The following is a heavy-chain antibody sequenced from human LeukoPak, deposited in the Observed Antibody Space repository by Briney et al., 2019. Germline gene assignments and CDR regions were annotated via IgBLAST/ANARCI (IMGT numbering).Heavy chain of an antibody. D-gene: IGHD2-15*01. J-gene: IGHJ4*02. CDR3: ARGVVVPPYYFDY. V-gene: IGHV4-34*01. CDR1: GGSFRGYY. Sequence: SETLSLTCAVYGGSFRGYYWSWIRQPPGKGLEWIGEINHSGSTNYNPSLKSRVTISVDTSKNQFSLKLSSVTAADTAVYYCARGVVVPPYYFDYWGQGTLVTVSS. CDR2: INHSGST.